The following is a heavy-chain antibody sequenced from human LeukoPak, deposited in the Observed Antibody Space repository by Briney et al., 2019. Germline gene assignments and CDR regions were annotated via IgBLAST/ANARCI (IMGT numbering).Heavy chain of an antibody. V-gene: IGHV4-34*01. J-gene: IGHJ4*02. CDR2: INHSGST. CDR3: ASRDYDFWSGYYIPAR. CDR1: GGSFSGYY. D-gene: IGHD3-3*01. Sequence: SETLSLTCAVYGGSFSGYYWSWIRQPPGKRLEWIGEINHSGSTNYNPSLKSRVTISVDTSKNQFSLKLSSVTAADTAVYYCASRDYDFWSGYYIPARWGQGTLVTVPS.